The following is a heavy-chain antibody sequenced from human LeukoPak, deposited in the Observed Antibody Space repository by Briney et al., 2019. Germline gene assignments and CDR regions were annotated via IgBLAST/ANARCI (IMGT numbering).Heavy chain of an antibody. Sequence: ASVKVSCKASGYTFTGYYMHWVRQAPGQGLEWMGWINPNSGGTNYAQKFQGWVTMTRDTSISTAYMELSSLRSEDTAVYYCARGYCSSTSCYSCWYFDLWGRGTLVTVSS. CDR3: ARGYCSSTSCYSCWYFDL. J-gene: IGHJ2*01. V-gene: IGHV1-2*04. CDR2: INPNSGGT. D-gene: IGHD2-2*01. CDR1: GYTFTGYY.